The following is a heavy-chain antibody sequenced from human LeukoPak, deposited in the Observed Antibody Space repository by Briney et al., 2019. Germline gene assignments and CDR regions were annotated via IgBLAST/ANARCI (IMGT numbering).Heavy chain of an antibody. Sequence: GGSLRLSCAASGFTFYSYWMHWVRQAPGKGLVWVSCINGDGSTSNYADSVKGRFTISRDNAKNTQYLQMHSLRAEDTAVYYCARDEPTVTTGPPVGSWGQGTLVTVSS. CDR2: INGDGSTS. D-gene: IGHD4-17*01. CDR1: GFTFYSYW. J-gene: IGHJ4*02. V-gene: IGHV3-74*01. CDR3: ARDEPTVTTGPPVGS.